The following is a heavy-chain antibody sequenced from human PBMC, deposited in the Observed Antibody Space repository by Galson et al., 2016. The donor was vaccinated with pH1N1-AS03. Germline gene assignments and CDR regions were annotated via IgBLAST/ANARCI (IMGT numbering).Heavy chain of an antibody. J-gene: IGHJ5*02. CDR3: ARKRHGSRGPFDP. CDR1: GFSLSTSGMC. CDR2: IDWDDDK. V-gene: IGHV2-70*01. Sequence: PALVKPPQTLTLTCTFSGFSLSTSGMCVSWIRQPPGKALECLAFIDWDDDKYYSTSLKTRLTISKDTSKNQVVLTMTNMDPVDTATYYCARKRHGSRGPFDPWGQGTLVTVSS. D-gene: IGHD6-25*01.